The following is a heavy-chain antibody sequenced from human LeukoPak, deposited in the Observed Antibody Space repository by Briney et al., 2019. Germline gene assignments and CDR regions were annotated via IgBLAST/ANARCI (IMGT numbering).Heavy chain of an antibody. Sequence: PGGSLRLSCAASGFTFSSYAMSWVRQPPGKGLEWIGEINHSGSTNYNPSLKSRVTISVDTSKNQFSLKLSSVTAADTAVYYCARALYGGNSVRWFDPWGQGTLVTVSS. CDR1: GFTFSSYA. CDR3: ARALYGGNSVRWFDP. D-gene: IGHD4-23*01. J-gene: IGHJ5*02. V-gene: IGHV4-34*01. CDR2: INHSGST.